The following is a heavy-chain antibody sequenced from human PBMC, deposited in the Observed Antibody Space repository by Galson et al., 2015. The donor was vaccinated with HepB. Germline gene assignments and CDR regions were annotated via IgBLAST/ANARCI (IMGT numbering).Heavy chain of an antibody. CDR2: ISGPGSTI. J-gene: IGHJ4*02. V-gene: IGHV3-11*01. D-gene: IGHD3-3*01. CDR1: GFTFTDYY. CDR3: ARGDTYYDFWS. Sequence: SLRLSCAASGFTFTDYYMTWIRQAPGRGLEWLSYISGPGSTIYYADSVKGRFTISRDNAKNSVYLQMNSLRAEDTAVYYCARGDTYYDFWSWGQGTLVTVSS.